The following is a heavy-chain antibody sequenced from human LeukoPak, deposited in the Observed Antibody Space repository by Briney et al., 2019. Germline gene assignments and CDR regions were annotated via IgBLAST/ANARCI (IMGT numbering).Heavy chain of an antibody. CDR3: ARKSLWTVDF. V-gene: IGHV1-2*02. CDR2: INPNNGAT. J-gene: IGHJ4*02. D-gene: IGHD3/OR15-3a*01. CDR1: GYTFTGHD. Sequence: ASVKVSCKASGYTFTGHDVHWVRQAPGQRLEWMAWINPNNGATDYAQKFQHRVTVTRDTSISTVYMELRSLTSDDTAVYYCARKSLWTVDFWGQGTLVSVSS.